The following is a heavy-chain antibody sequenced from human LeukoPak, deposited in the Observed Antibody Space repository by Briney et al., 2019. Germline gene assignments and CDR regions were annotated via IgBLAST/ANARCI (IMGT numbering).Heavy chain of an antibody. V-gene: IGHV3-9*01. Sequence: GRSLRLSCAASGFTFDDYAMHWVRQAPGKGLEWVSGISWNSGSIGYADSVKGRFTISRDNAKNSLYLQMNSLRAEDTALYYCAKDIGYSGYGALDYWGQGTLVTVSS. CDR3: AKDIGYSGYGALDY. CDR2: ISWNSGSI. D-gene: IGHD5-12*01. J-gene: IGHJ4*02. CDR1: GFTFDDYA.